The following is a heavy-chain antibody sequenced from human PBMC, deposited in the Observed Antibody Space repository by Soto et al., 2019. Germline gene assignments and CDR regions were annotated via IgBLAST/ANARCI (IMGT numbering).Heavy chain of an antibody. CDR3: TRRPQGLPIAY. CDR2: IQYTGTI. J-gene: IGHJ4*02. CDR1: CGYSIGLVAC. Sequence: PLVTLCHSRTVSCGYSIGLVACWGWIRQPPGKGLEWIGSIQYTGTIYYNSSLKSRVTISEDTSNNQFSLTLTSVTATDTAVYLCTRRPQGLPIAYWGPRTLVTVSS. V-gene: IGHV4-39*01. D-gene: IGHD6-19*01.